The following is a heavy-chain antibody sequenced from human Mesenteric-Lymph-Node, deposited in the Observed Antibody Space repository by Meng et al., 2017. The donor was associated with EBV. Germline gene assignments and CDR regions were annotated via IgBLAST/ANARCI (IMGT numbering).Heavy chain of an antibody. Sequence: LKAAGLGMVTPSGTLSVSGGVSGESVTSSNWWGVVRKPPGKGLEWIGEMSHSGSRNYNPSLNNRVTMSVDKSKNRVFLQLSSVTAADTAMYYCARILVGENCGYFLDYWGQGIVVTVSS. D-gene: IGHD2-21*01. V-gene: IGHV4-4*02. CDR2: MSHSGSR. CDR3: ARILVGENCGYFLDY. CDR1: GESVTSSNW. J-gene: IGHJ4*02.